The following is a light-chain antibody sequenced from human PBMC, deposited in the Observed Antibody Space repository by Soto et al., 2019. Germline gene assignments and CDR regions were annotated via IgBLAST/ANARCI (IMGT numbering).Light chain of an antibody. CDR1: SSDVGRYNY. CDR3: SAYAGSNNFV. V-gene: IGLV2-14*01. Sequence: QSALTQPAAVSGPPGQSITISCTGTSSDVGRYNYVSWYQQHSGKAPKLVIYEVRNRPSGISNRFSGSKSGNTASLTVSGLQTEDEADYYCSAYAGSNNFVFGSGTKVTVL. CDR2: EVR. J-gene: IGLJ1*01.